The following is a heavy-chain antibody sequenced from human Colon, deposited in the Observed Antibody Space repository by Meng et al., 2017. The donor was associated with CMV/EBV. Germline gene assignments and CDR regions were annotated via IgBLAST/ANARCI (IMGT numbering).Heavy chain of an antibody. CDR2: ISNDGTIK. Sequence: GGSLRLSCAASRFTFSNYAMHWVRQAPGKGLEWVAVISNDGTIKYYPDSVKGRVTVSRDNSKDTLYLQMNTLRAEDTAIYYCAKKNGYCGSTSCYYASDIWGQGTMVTVSS. D-gene: IGHD2-2*01. CDR3: AKKNGYCGSTSCYYASDI. CDR1: RFTFSNYA. J-gene: IGHJ3*02. V-gene: IGHV3-30-3*02.